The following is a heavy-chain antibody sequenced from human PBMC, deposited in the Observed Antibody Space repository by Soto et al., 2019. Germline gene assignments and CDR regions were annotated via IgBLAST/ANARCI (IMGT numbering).Heavy chain of an antibody. V-gene: IGHV1-3*01. D-gene: IGHD3-10*01. J-gene: IGHJ6*02. CDR3: ARDCCLSTAAPCTSYYSMNV. Sequence: ASVKVSCKASGYTFINSAMHWVRQAPGQRLEWMGWINVANGKTRNSQKFQGRVTISRDTSASTAYMELSSLRSEDTAVYYCARDCCLSTAAPCTSYYSMNVWGQGTPVTVSS. CDR2: INVANGKT. CDR1: GYTFINSA.